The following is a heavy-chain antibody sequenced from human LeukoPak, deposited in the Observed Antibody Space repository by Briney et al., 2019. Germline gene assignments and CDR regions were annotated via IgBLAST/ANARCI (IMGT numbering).Heavy chain of an antibody. Sequence: ASVKVSCKASGYTFTSYYMHWVRQAPGQGLEWMGWISAYNGNTNYAQKLQGRVTMTTDTSTSTAYMELRSLRSDDTAVYYCARDIAAAGKAAGYWGQGTLVTVSS. CDR1: GYTFTSYY. CDR2: ISAYNGNT. CDR3: ARDIAAAGKAAGY. V-gene: IGHV1-18*04. D-gene: IGHD6-13*01. J-gene: IGHJ4*02.